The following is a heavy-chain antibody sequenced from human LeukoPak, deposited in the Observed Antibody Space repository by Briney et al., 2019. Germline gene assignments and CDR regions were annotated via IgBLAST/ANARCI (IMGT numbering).Heavy chain of an antibody. Sequence: TGWSLRLFCAASGFTFSVYGMHWVRQAPGKGLEWVAVVSYDGSDKYYSDSVEGRFSISRDNSKNTVYLQMSSLRAEDTAVYFCAKDWNYYDTSVPFYYYYMEVWGKGTTVTVSS. V-gene: IGHV3-30*18. CDR3: AKDWNYYDTSVPFYYYYMEV. J-gene: IGHJ6*03. CDR1: GFTFSVYG. D-gene: IGHD3-22*01. CDR2: VSYDGSDK.